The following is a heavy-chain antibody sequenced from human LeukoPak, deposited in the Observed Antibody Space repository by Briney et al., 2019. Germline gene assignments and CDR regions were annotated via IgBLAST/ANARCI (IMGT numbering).Heavy chain of an antibody. CDR3: ARDEAVAGYFDY. CDR1: GGSIRSSYYY. J-gene: IGHJ4*02. Sequence: PSETLSLTCTVSGGSIRSSYYYWGWIRQPPGKGLEWIGSIYDSGSTYYNPSLKSRVTISVDTSKNQFSLKLNSVTAADTAVYYCARDEAVAGYFDYWGQGTLVTVSS. CDR2: IYDSGST. V-gene: IGHV4-39*02. D-gene: IGHD6-19*01.